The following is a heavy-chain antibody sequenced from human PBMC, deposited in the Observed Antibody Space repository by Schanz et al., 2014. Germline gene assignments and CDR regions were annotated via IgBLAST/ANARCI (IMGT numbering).Heavy chain of an antibody. Sequence: EVQLVESGGGLVQPGGSLRLSCAASGFTFTNYAMTWVRQAPGKGLEWVSGISGSGGSTYDADSVKGRFIISRDNSKNTLYLQVNSLRAEDTAVYYCAKHVRSLTGNDYWGQGTLVTVSS. CDR1: GFTFTNYA. J-gene: IGHJ4*02. V-gene: IGHV3-23*04. CDR3: AKHVRSLTGNDY. CDR2: ISGSGGST. D-gene: IGHD3-9*01.